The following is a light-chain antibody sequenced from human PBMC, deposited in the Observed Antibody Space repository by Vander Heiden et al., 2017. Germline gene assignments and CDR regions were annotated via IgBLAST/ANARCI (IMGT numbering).Light chain of an antibody. CDR2: SNN. V-gene: IGLV1-47*02. Sequence: QSVLTQPPAASGTPGQRVTIPCSGSSSNIGARLVYWYHHFPAMSPNLLIYSNNHRPSGVPARFSGSKSATSASLAISGLRSEDEADYYCAAWDDSLSGRVFGGGTKLTVL. CDR1: SSNIGARL. CDR3: AAWDDSLSGRV. J-gene: IGLJ3*02.